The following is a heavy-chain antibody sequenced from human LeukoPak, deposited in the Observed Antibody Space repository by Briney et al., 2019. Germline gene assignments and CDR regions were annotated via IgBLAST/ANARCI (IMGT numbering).Heavy chain of an antibody. CDR2: ISSSNSYI. J-gene: IGHJ2*01. CDR3: ARAAYSSTWYSRYFDL. D-gene: IGHD6-13*01. CDR1: GFTLSSYI. Sequence: GGSLRLSCAASGFTLSSYIMNWVRQAPGKGLEWVSSISSSNSYIYYSDSVKGRFTISRDNAKNSLYLQMNSLRAGDTAVYYCARAAYSSTWYSRYFDLWGRGTLVTVSS. V-gene: IGHV3-21*01.